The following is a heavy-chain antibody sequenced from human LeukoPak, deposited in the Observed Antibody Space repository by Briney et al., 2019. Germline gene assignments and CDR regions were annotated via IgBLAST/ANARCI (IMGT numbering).Heavy chain of an antibody. Sequence: PGGSLRLSCAASRFTFSTYAMSWVRQAPGKGLEWVSTFSGSGGRTYYADSVKGRFTISRDNSKNTLYLQMNSLRAEDTAVYYCAKVTSSWNYFDYGGQGAPVTVSP. CDR3: AKVTSSWNYFDY. CDR2: FSGSGGRT. V-gene: IGHV3-23*01. J-gene: IGHJ4*02. D-gene: IGHD6-13*01. CDR1: RFTFSTYA.